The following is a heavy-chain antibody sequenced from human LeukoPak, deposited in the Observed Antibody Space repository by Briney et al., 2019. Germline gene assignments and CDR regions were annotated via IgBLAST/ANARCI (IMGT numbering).Heavy chain of an antibody. CDR3: TTVGSQWLATTYYYYGMDV. Sequence: GGSLRLSCAASGFTFSNAWMSWVRQAPGKGLEWVGRIKSKTDGGTTDYAAPVKGRFTVSRDDSKNTLYLQMNSLKTEDTAVFYCTTVGSQWLATTYYYYGMDVWGQGTTVTVSS. D-gene: IGHD6-19*01. J-gene: IGHJ6*02. CDR1: GFTFSNAW. V-gene: IGHV3-15*01. CDR2: IKSKTDGGTT.